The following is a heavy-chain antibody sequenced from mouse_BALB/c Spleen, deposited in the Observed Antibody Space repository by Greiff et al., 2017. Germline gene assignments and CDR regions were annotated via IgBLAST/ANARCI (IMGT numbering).Heavy chain of an antibody. CDR3: ARHGRYDGGGFDV. CDR2: ISNGGGST. CDR1: GFTFSSYT. J-gene: IGHJ1*01. D-gene: IGHD2-14*01. Sequence: EVHLVESGGGLVQPGGSLKLSCAASGFTFSSYTMSWVRQTPEKRLEWVAYISNGGGSTYYPDTVKGRFTISRDNAKNTLYLQMSSLKSEDTAMYYCARHGRYDGGGFDVWGAGTTVTVSS. V-gene: IGHV5-12-2*01.